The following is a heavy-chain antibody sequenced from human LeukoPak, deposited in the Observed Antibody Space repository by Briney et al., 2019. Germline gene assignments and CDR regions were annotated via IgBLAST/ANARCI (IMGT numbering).Heavy chain of an antibody. J-gene: IGHJ4*02. Sequence: PGGSLRLSCAASGFTFDDYGMSWVRQAPGQGLQWVSGINWNGGSTGYADSVKGRFTISRDNAKNSLYLQMNSLRAEDTALYYCARDQWYYDSSGPISSDYWGQGTLVTVSS. V-gene: IGHV3-20*04. CDR2: INWNGGST. CDR1: GFTFDDYG. D-gene: IGHD3-22*01. CDR3: ARDQWYYDSSGPISSDY.